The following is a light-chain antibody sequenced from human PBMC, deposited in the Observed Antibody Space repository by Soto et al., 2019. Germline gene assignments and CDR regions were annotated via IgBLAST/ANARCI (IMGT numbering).Light chain of an antibody. CDR1: ASDIGDNNY. Sequence: QSVLTQPASVSGSLGQSITISCTGTASDIGDNNYVSWYQHHPGKAPKLMIYEVSERPSGVPDRFSGSKSGNTASLTVSGLQAEDEADYYCISYAGTAYVFGTGTKLTVL. V-gene: IGLV2-8*01. J-gene: IGLJ1*01. CDR2: EVS. CDR3: ISYAGTAYV.